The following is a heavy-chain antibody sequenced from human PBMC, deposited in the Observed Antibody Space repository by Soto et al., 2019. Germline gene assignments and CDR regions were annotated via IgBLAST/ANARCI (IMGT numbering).Heavy chain of an antibody. CDR1: GYTFISYY. Sequence: ASVKFSCKASGYTFISYYMHWVRQAPGQVLEWRGIINPSGGIASYXXKFQGRVXXTRDASTSMVXMELSXLRSEDTAVYYCARLTLSRYLDYWGQGTLVTVSS. D-gene: IGHD3-9*01. V-gene: IGHV1-46*01. CDR3: ARLTLSRYLDY. CDR2: INPSGGIA. J-gene: IGHJ4*02.